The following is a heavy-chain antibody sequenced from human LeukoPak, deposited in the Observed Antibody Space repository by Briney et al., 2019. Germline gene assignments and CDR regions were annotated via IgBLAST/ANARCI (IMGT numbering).Heavy chain of an antibody. J-gene: IGHJ4*02. V-gene: IGHV3-21*01. D-gene: IGHD3-10*01. CDR3: AGGSGSYLDY. CDR1: GFTFSRYS. Sequence: GGSLRLSCVASGFTFSRYSMNWVWQAPGKGLEWVSSISHSGYDIYYADAVKGRFTISRDNSKNTLYLQMNSLRAEDTAVYYCAGGSGSYLDYWGQGTLVTVSS. CDR2: ISHSGYDI.